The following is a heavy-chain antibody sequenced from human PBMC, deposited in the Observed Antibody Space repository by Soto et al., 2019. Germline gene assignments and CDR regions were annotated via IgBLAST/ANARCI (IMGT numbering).Heavy chain of an antibody. Sequence: SAKVSRKGSGGAYSSYSISWVRQAPGQGLEWMGRIIPILGIANYAQKFQGRVTITAGKSTSTAYMELSSLRSEDTAVYYCARLHTVPHDYWGQGTQVTVSA. V-gene: IGHV1-69*02. CDR2: IIPILGIA. CDR1: GGAYSSYS. J-gene: IGHJ4*02. D-gene: IGHD4-17*01. CDR3: ARLHTVPHDY.